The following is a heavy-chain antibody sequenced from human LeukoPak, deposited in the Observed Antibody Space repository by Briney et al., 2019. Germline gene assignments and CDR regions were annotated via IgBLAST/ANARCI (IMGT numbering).Heavy chain of an antibody. Sequence: SETLSLTCIVSGGSISNYYWSWIRQPPGKGLEWIGYVYYTGSTNYNPSLKSRVTIFEDKSKNQFSLRLSSVTVADTAVYYCARHFAYSSSSYFDYWGQGNLVTVSS. V-gene: IGHV4-59*08. D-gene: IGHD6-6*01. J-gene: IGHJ4*02. CDR3: ARHFAYSSSSYFDY. CDR2: VYYTGST. CDR1: GGSISNYY.